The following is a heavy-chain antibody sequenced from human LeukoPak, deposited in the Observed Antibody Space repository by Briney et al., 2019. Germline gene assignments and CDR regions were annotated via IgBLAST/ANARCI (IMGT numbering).Heavy chain of an antibody. J-gene: IGHJ4*02. CDR1: GFTFSDYY. CDR3: ASRAIAVANA. V-gene: IGHV3-11*04. D-gene: IGHD6-19*01. CDR2: ISSSSSTI. Sequence: GGSLRLSCAASGFTFSDYYMSWIRQAPGKGLEWVSYISSSSSTIYYADSVKGRFTISRDNSKNTLYLQMNSLRAEDTAVYYCASRAIAVANARGQGTLVTVSS.